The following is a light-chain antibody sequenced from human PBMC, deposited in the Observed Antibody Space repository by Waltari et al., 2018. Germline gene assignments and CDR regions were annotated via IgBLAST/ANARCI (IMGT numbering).Light chain of an antibody. V-gene: IGKV1-5*03. J-gene: IGKJ1*01. Sequence: DIQMTQSPSTLSASVRDRVTITCRASQNINRWLAWYQQKPGTAPTLVILKASGLEDGVPSRFSGSGSGTEFTLTISSLQPDDFAAYYCQQYSAYPWTFGQGTKVEI. CDR2: KAS. CDR1: QNINRW. CDR3: QQYSAYPWT.